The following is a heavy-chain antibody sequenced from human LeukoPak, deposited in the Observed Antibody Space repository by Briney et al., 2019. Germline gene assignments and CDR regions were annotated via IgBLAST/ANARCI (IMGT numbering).Heavy chain of an antibody. D-gene: IGHD1-26*01. CDR1: GFTFSGYS. J-gene: IGHJ5*02. V-gene: IGHV3-21*01. CDR3: ARDQGGERWFDP. Sequence: GGSLGLSCAAYGFTFSGYSMNWVRQAPGKGLEWVSSISRGSSFIYYADSVKGRFTVSRDNAKNSLYLQMNSLRAEDTAVYYCARDQGGERWFDPWGQGTLVTVSS. CDR2: ISRGSSFI.